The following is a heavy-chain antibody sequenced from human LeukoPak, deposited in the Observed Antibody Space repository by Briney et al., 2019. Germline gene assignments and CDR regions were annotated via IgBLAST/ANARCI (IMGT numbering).Heavy chain of an antibody. D-gene: IGHD5-24*01. CDR2: ISYDGVYK. J-gene: IGHJ4*02. Sequence: GGSLRLSCAASGFTFRNYAIHWVRQTPDKGLGWVAVISYDGVYKNYADSVKGRFTISRDDPKNTLYLQMNSLRTEDTGLYYCARDEFDGYNLGPSIYWGQGTLVTVSS. V-gene: IGHV3-30*14. CDR3: ARDEFDGYNLGPSIY. CDR1: GFTFRNYA.